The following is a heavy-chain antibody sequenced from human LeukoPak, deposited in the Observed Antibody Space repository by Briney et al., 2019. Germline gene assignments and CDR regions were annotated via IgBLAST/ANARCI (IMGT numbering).Heavy chain of an antibody. CDR3: ARVLSGRGSLYDYYYYMDV. D-gene: IGHD3-10*01. Sequence: PGGSLRLSCAASGFTFSNYGMHWVRQAPGKGLEWVAVISYDGSNRYYADSVKGRFTISRDNSKNTLYLQMNSLRAEDTAVYYCARVLSGRGSLYDYYYYMDVWGKGTTVTISS. CDR2: ISYDGSNR. CDR1: GFTFSNYG. V-gene: IGHV3-30*03. J-gene: IGHJ6*03.